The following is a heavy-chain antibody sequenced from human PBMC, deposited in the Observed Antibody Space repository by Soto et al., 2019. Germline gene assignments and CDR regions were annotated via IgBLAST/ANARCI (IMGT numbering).Heavy chain of an antibody. Sequence: QVHLVESGGGVVQPGRSLRLSCAASGFTFRSSGMHWVRRAPGQGLEWVAVMSYDGSNKYYADSVKGRFTISRDNSKNTLYLQMNSVRGDDTAVYYCAKDLSNGGKEGDDSYYGMDVWGQGTTVTVSS. CDR2: MSYDGSNK. CDR1: GFTFRSSG. V-gene: IGHV3-30*18. J-gene: IGHJ6*02. D-gene: IGHD2-15*01. CDR3: AKDLSNGGKEGDDSYYGMDV.